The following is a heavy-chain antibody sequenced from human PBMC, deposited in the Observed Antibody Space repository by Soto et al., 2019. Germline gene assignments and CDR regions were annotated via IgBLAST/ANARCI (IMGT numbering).Heavy chain of an antibody. Sequence: GPGKTSETLSLTCTVSGGSISSYYWSWIRQPPGKGLEWIGYIYYSGSTNYNPSLKSRVTISVDTSKNQLHRKLSAVTAADTAVYYCARVPRRVERLWFDPWGQGTLVTV. CDR1: GGSISSYY. D-gene: IGHD1-1*01. V-gene: IGHV4-59*01. J-gene: IGHJ5*02. CDR3: ARVPRRVERLWFDP. CDR2: IYYSGST.